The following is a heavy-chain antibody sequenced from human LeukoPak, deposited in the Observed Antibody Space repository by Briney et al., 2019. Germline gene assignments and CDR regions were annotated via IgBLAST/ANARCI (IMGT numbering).Heavy chain of an antibody. Sequence: GGSLRLSCAASGFTFSSYSMNWVRQAPGKGLEWFSYISSSSSTIYYADSVKGRFTISRDNAKNSLYLQMNSLRDEDTAVYYCTTGRSSGWYSDAFDIWGQGTMVTVSS. CDR3: TTGRSSGWYSDAFDI. D-gene: IGHD6-19*01. CDR1: GFTFSSYS. J-gene: IGHJ3*02. CDR2: ISSSSSTI. V-gene: IGHV3-48*02.